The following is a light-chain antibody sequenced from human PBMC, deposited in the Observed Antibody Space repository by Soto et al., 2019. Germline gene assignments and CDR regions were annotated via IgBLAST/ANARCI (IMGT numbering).Light chain of an antibody. CDR1: QSLRSSY. J-gene: IGKJ2*01. CDR3: QQHGTSPYS. CDR2: GAS. Sequence: EVVLTQSPNTLSLSPGERATLSCWASQSLRSSYLAWYQRKHGQAPRLLMFGASRRATGIPDRFNGSGSGRDLILTTSRPEPEDVAVDYCQQHGTSPYSVEQGTNVDIK. V-gene: IGKV3-20*01.